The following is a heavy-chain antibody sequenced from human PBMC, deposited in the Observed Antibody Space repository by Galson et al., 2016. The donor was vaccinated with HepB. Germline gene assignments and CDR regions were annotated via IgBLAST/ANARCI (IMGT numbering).Heavy chain of an antibody. D-gene: IGHD2-15*01. J-gene: IGHJ3*02. V-gene: IGHV3-66*01. Sequence: SLRLSCAASGFTFSNFVMSWVRQAPGKGLEWVSFIYSGGTTYYADSVKGRFTISRDNSKNTLYLQMNSLRAEDTAVYYCARDSRWRGDAFDIWGQGTMVTVSS. CDR2: IYSGGTT. CDR1: GFTFSNFV. CDR3: ARDSRWRGDAFDI.